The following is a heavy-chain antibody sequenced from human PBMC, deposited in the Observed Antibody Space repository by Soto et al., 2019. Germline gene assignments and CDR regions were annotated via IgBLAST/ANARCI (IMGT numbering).Heavy chain of an antibody. CDR3: ARQGSNSAYVDYSMEV. D-gene: IGHD3-10*01. J-gene: IGHJ6*02. Sequence: PWKPQRIPAQGSENKSVIYGNLWVSNMPRKGLERIGMIYSGDCDTTYNPSFQGQATMSADTSISTASLQWSSLKVSASATDYCARQGSNSAYVDYSMEVWGQGTTVTGSS. V-gene: IGHV5-51*01. CDR2: IYSGDCDT. CDR1: ENKSVIYG.